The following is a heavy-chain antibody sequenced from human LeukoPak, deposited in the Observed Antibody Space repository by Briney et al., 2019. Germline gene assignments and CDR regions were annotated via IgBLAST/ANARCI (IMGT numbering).Heavy chain of an antibody. J-gene: IGHJ3*02. D-gene: IGHD5-24*01. CDR2: IYSGGST. CDR3: ARVRGRDGYKSGAFDI. CDR1: GFTVSSNY. Sequence: GGSLRLSCAASGFTVSSNYMSWVRQAPGKGLEWVSVIYSGGSTYYADSVKGRFTISRDNSKDTLYLQMNSLRAEDTAVYYCARVRGRDGYKSGAFDIWGQGTMVTVSS. V-gene: IGHV3-66*01.